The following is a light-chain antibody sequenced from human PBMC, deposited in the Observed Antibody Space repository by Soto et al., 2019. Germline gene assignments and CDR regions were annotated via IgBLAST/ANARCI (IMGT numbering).Light chain of an antibody. CDR1: SSNIGAGYD. J-gene: IGLJ2*01. V-gene: IGLV1-40*01. CDR2: GNS. CDR3: QSYDSRLSVV. Sequence: QSVLTQPPSVSGAPGQRVTISCTGSSSNIGAGYDVHWYQQLPGTAPKLLIYGNSNRPSGVPDRFSGSKSGTSASLAITGLQAEDEADYYCQSYDSRLSVVFGGGTKLTLL.